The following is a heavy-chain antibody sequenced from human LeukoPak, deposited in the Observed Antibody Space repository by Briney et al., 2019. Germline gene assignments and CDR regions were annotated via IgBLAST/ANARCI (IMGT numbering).Heavy chain of an antibody. D-gene: IGHD6-13*01. CDR1: GYTFTSYD. V-gene: IGHV1-8*01. J-gene: IGHJ5*02. CDR3: ARGLKSRGSSWFDP. Sequence: ASVKVSCKASGYTFTSYDINWVRQATGQGLEWMGWMNPNSGNTGYAQKFQGRVTMTRNTPISTAYMELSSLRSEDTAVYYCARGLKSRGSSWFDPWSQGTLVTVSS. CDR2: MNPNSGNT.